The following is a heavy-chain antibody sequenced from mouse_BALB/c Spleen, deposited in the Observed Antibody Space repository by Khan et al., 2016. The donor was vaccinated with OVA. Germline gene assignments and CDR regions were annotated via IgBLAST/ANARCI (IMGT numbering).Heavy chain of an antibody. CDR1: GYSITSGYG. CDR2: ISYSGST. CDR3: ARTARIKY. D-gene: IGHD1-2*01. J-gene: IGHJ2*01. Sequence: VQLKQSGPGLVKPSQSLSLTCTVTGYSITSGYGWNWIRQFPGNKLEWMGYISYSGSTNYNPSPKSRISINRDTSKNQFFLQLNSVTTEDTATYYCARTARIKYWGQGTTLTVSS. V-gene: IGHV3-2*02.